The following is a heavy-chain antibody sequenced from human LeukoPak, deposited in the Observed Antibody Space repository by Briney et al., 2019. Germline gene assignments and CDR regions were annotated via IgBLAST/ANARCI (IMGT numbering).Heavy chain of an antibody. D-gene: IGHD6-13*01. J-gene: IGHJ4*02. Sequence: PSETLSLTCTVSGGSISSSSYYWGWIRQPPGKGLEWIGSIYYSGSTNYNPSLKSRVTISVDTSKNQFSLKLSSVTAADTAVYYCARVDTYSRVFDYWGQGTLVTVSS. CDR3: ARVDTYSRVFDY. CDR2: IYYSGST. V-gene: IGHV4-39*07. CDR1: GGSISSSSYY.